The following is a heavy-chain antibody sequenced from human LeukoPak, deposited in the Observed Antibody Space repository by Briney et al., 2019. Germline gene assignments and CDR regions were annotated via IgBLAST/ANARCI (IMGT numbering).Heavy chain of an antibody. CDR3: ARTNYDFWSGYSKADFDY. J-gene: IGHJ4*02. V-gene: IGHV3-23*01. D-gene: IGHD3-3*01. CDR2: ISGSGGST. Sequence: GSLRLSCAASGFTFSSFAMSWVRQAPGKGLDWVSVISGSGGSTYYADSVKGRFSISRDNSKNTLNLQMNSLSAEDTAVYYCARTNYDFWSGYSKADFDYWGQGILVTVSS. CDR1: GFTFSSFA.